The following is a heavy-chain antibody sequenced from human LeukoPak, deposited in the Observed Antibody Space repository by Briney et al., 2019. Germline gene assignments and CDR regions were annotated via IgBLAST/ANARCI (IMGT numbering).Heavy chain of an antibody. CDR1: GFTFSSYW. Sequence: PGGSLRLSCAASGFTFSSYWMSWMRQAPGKGLEWVSFISSSGSAEYYADSVKGRFTISRDNAKNLLYLQMSSLTAEDTAVYYCARDERYYDFWSGRDWGQGTLVTVSS. CDR2: ISSSGSAE. J-gene: IGHJ4*02. D-gene: IGHD3-3*01. V-gene: IGHV3-11*04. CDR3: ARDERYYDFWSGRD.